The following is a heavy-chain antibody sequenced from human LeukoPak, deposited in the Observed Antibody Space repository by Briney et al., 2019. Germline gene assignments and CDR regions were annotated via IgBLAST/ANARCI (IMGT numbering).Heavy chain of an antibody. CDR1: GFTFSSYS. CDR3: ARAAREGFSGSYHDY. D-gene: IGHD1-26*01. CDR2: VSSNGDNT. Sequence: AGGSLRLSCAASGFTFSSYSMHWVRQAPGKGLEYVSAVSSNGDNTYYANSVKGRFTISRDNSKNTLYLQMASLRGEDTAVYYCARAAREGFSGSYHDYWGQGTLVTVSS. V-gene: IGHV3-64*01. J-gene: IGHJ4*02.